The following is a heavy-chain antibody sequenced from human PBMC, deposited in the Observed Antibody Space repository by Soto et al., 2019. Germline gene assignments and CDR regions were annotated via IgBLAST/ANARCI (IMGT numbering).Heavy chain of an antibody. CDR1: GYSFTSYW. D-gene: IGHD2-2*01. Sequence: LGESLKISCKGSGYSFTSYWIGWVRQMPGKGLEWMGIIYPGDSDTRYSPSFQGQVTISADKSISTAYLQWSSLKASDTAMYYCARHTNFLYCSSTSCRSNWFDPWGQGTLVTVSS. CDR3: ARHTNFLYCSSTSCRSNWFDP. V-gene: IGHV5-51*01. CDR2: IYPGDSDT. J-gene: IGHJ5*02.